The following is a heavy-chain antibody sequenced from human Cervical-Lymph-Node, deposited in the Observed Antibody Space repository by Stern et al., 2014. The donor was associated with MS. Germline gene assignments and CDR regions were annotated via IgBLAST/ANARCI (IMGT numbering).Heavy chain of an antibody. CDR2: FYPADSDI. Sequence: MQLVQSGAEVKKPGESLKISCQGLGYIFTSYWIGWVRQMPGKSLEWMGIFYPADSDIRYSPSFQGQVTISADKSIRTAYLQWSSLKASDTAMYYCVRQLELEFDPWGQGTLVTVSS. D-gene: IGHD3-3*01. J-gene: IGHJ5*02. V-gene: IGHV5-51*01. CDR3: VRQLELEFDP. CDR1: GYIFTSYW.